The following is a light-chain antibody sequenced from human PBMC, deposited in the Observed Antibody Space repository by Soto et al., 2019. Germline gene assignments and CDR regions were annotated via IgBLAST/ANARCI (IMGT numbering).Light chain of an antibody. J-gene: IGKJ1*01. V-gene: IGKV3-20*01. CDR3: QQYGSSPQT. Sequence: EIVLTQSPGTLSLSPGERATLSCRASQSVISSSLAWYQQKPGQAPGLLIYGASTRATGVPDRFSGSGSGTDLPLTTSRLQPEDLAVYYCQQYGSSPQTFGQGTKVEIK. CDR2: GAS. CDR1: QSVISSS.